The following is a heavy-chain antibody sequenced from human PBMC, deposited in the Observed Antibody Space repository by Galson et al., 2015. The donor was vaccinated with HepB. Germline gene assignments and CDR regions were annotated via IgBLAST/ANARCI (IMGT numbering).Heavy chain of an antibody. CDR1: GYTFTSYA. D-gene: IGHD3-22*01. CDR3: ARVGITMIVVVPYYFDY. CDR2: INAGNGNT. J-gene: IGHJ4*02. Sequence: SVKVSCKASGYTFTSYAMHWVRQAPGQRLEWMGWINAGNGNTKYSQKFQGRVTITRDTSASTAYMELSGLRSEDTAVYYCARVGITMIVVVPYYFDYWGQGTLVTVSS. V-gene: IGHV1-3*01.